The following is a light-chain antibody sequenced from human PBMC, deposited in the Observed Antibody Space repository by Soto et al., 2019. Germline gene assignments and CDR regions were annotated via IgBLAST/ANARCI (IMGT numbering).Light chain of an antibody. V-gene: IGLV2-8*01. Sequence: QSVLTQPPSASGSPGQSVTLSCTGTSSDVGGYNYVSWYQQHPGKAPKLMIYEVSKRPSGVPDRFSGSKSGNTASLTVSGLQAEDEAEYYCSSYAGSNNVVFGGGTKVTVL. CDR3: SSYAGSNNVV. CDR1: SSDVGGYNY. J-gene: IGLJ2*01. CDR2: EVS.